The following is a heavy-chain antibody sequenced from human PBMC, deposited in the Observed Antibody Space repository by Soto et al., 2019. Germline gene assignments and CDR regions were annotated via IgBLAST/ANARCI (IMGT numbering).Heavy chain of an antibody. Sequence: QVQLVQSGAEVKKPGASVKVSCKASGYTFTSYGISWVRQAPGQGLEWMGWISAYNGNTNYAQKLQGRVTMTTDTSXXTXYXXLRSLRSDDTAVYYCARGQDIVVVPAATDYNWFDPWGQGTLVTVSS. D-gene: IGHD2-2*01. CDR3: ARGQDIVVVPAATDYNWFDP. CDR2: ISAYNGNT. V-gene: IGHV1-18*01. CDR1: GYTFTSYG. J-gene: IGHJ5*02.